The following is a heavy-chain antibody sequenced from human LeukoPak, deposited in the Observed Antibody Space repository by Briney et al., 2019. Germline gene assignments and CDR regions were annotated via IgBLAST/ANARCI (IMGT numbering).Heavy chain of an antibody. D-gene: IGHD1-26*01. Sequence: SETLSLTCAVYGGSFSGYYWSWIRQPPGKGLEWIGEINHSGGTNYNPSLKSRVTISVDTSKNHFSLRLSSVTAADTAVYYCARRWIVGASQFDYWGQGTLVTVSS. CDR1: GGSFSGYY. J-gene: IGHJ4*02. CDR3: ARRWIVGASQFDY. V-gene: IGHV4-34*01. CDR2: INHSGGT.